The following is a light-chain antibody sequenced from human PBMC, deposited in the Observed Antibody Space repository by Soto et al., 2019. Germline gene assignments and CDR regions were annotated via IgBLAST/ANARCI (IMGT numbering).Light chain of an antibody. CDR3: QQYGSSPPWT. J-gene: IGKJ1*01. CDR1: PSVSSSY. Sequence: EIVLTQSPGTLYLSPGERATLSCRASPSVSSSYLAWYQQNPGQAPRLLIYGASSRATGIPDRFSGSGSGTDFTLTISRLEPEDFAVYYCQQYGSSPPWTFGQGTKVEIK. CDR2: GAS. V-gene: IGKV3-20*01.